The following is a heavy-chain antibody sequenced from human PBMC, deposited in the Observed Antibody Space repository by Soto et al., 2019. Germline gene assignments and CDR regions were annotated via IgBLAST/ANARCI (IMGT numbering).Heavy chain of an antibody. CDR2: IYYSGST. CDR1: GGSISSSSYY. Sequence: PSGTLALTCTVSGGSISSSSYYWGLIPQPQGKGLEWIGSIYYSGSTYYNPSLKSRVTISVDTSKNQFSLKLSSVTAADRGVYYCALLPPRYSSGCYPAYYYYYYGIDVWGRGTAVTVSS. D-gene: IGHD6-19*01. CDR3: ALLPPRYSSGCYPAYYYYYYGIDV. V-gene: IGHV4-39*01. J-gene: IGHJ6*02.